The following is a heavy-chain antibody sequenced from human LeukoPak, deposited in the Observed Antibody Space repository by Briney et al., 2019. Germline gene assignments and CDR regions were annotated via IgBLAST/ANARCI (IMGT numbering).Heavy chain of an antibody. CDR3: ARERVYWNYVSQPPMIAGYYFGY. V-gene: IGHV1-18*01. J-gene: IGHJ4*02. CDR1: GYTFTSYG. CDR2: ISAYNGNT. Sequence: ASVKVSCKASGYTFTSYGISWVRQAPGQGLEWMGWISAYNGNTNYAQKLQGRVTMTTDTSTSTAYMELRSLRSDDTAVYYCARERVYWNYVSQPPMIAGYYFGYWGQGTLVTVSS. D-gene: IGHD1-7*01.